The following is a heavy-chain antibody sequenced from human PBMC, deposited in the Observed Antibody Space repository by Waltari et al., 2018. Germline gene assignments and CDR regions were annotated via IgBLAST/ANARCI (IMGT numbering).Heavy chain of an antibody. Sequence: QVQLQESGPGLATPSQTLSLTCTVSGGSVSSGGYYWSWIRQHPGKGLEWIGYIYYNGSTYYNPSLKSRVTILEGTSKNQFSLKLTSVTAADTAVYYCARGGAAAGNFNYWGQGTLVTVSS. CDR1: GGSVSSGGYY. V-gene: IGHV4-31*03. CDR3: ARGGAAAGNFNY. J-gene: IGHJ4*02. D-gene: IGHD6-13*01. CDR2: IYYNGST.